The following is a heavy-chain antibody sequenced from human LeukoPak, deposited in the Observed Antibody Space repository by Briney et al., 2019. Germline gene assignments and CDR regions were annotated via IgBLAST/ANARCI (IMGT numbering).Heavy chain of an antibody. CDR3: ARYCSGGSCYQKWSFDI. CDR1: GFTFSSYW. V-gene: IGHV3-7*01. Sequence: GGSLRLSCAASGFTFSSYWMSWVRQAPGKGLEWVANIKQDGSEKYYVDSVKGRFTISRDNSKNTLYLQMNSLRAEDTAVYYCARYCSGGSCYQKWSFDIWGQGTMVTVSS. D-gene: IGHD2-15*01. CDR2: IKQDGSEK. J-gene: IGHJ3*02.